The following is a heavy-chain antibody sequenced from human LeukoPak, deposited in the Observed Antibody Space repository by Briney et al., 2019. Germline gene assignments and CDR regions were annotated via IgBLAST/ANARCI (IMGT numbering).Heavy chain of an antibody. CDR2: IYYSGST. CDR1: GGSISSYY. Sequence: SETLSLTCTVSGGSISSYYWSWIRQPPGKGLEWTGYIYYSGSTNYNPSLKSRVTISVDTSKNQFSLKLSSVTAADTAVYYCAGVITGIFYMDVWGKGTTVTISS. CDR3: AGVITGIFYMDV. V-gene: IGHV4-59*01. J-gene: IGHJ6*03. D-gene: IGHD1-20*01.